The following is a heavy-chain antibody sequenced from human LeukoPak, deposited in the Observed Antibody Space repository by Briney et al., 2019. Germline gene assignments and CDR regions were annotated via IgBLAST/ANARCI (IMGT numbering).Heavy chain of an antibody. V-gene: IGHV1-2*02. J-gene: IGHJ4*02. CDR2: INPNSGGT. D-gene: IGHD3-10*01. Sequence: ASVKVSCKASGYTFTGYYMHWARQAPGQGLEWMGWINPNSGGTNYAQKFQGRVTMTRDTSISTAYMELSRLRSDDTAVYYCARDHMVRGVAVYWGQGTLVTVCS. CDR3: ARDHMVRGVAVY. CDR1: GYTFTGYY.